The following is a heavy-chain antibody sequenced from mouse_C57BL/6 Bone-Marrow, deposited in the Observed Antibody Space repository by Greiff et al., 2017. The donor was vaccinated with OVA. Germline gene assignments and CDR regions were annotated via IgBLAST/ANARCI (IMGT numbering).Heavy chain of an antibody. Sequence: VQLQESGPGLVAPSPRLSLTFPFSVFSFPLSFFDLVRPSPGKGLEWLGVICGVGSTNYNSALKSRLSISKDNSKSQVFLKMNSLQTDDTAMYYCARRIYYGPYAMDYWGQGTSVTVSS. CDR2: ICGVGST. V-gene: IGHV2-6*01. CDR3: ARRIYYGPYAMDY. D-gene: IGHD2-1*01. J-gene: IGHJ4*01. CDR1: VFSFPLSF.